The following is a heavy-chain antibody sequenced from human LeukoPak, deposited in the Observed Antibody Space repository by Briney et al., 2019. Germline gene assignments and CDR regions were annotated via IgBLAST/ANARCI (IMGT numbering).Heavy chain of an antibody. D-gene: IGHD3-22*01. CDR2: IYYSGST. V-gene: IGHV4-31*03. Sequence: SQTLSLTCTVSGGSISSGGYYWSWIRQHPGKGLEWIGYIYYSGSTYYNPSLKSRVTISVDTSKNQFSLKLSSVTAADTAVYYCARDRYYDSSADTPMGDAFDIWGQGTMVTVSS. J-gene: IGHJ3*02. CDR3: ARDRYYDSSADTPMGDAFDI. CDR1: GGSISSGGYY.